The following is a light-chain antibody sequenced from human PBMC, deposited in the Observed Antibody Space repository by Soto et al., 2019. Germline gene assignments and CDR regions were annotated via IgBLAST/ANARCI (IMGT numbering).Light chain of an antibody. Sequence: EVVMTQSPATLSVSPGERATLSCRASQSVSDNLAWYQQKPGQAPRLLMYGASTRATGIPARFSGSRSGTAFTLSISSLQSEDFVVYYCQQYSNWPRTFGQGTKVELK. J-gene: IGKJ1*01. CDR1: QSVSDN. V-gene: IGKV3-15*01. CDR3: QQYSNWPRT. CDR2: GAS.